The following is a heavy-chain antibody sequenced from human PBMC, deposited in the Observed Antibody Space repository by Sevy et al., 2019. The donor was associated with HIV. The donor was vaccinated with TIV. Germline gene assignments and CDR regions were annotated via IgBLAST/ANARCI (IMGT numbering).Heavy chain of an antibody. CDR2: ISSGFSK. J-gene: IGHJ4*02. CDR1: GFTFNVYE. D-gene: IGHD2-8*01. CDR3: TNHVHY. V-gene: IGHV3-48*03. Sequence: GGSLRLSCAASGFTFNVYEMNWVRQAPGKGLEWVSYISSGFSKSYADSGKGRFTISRDNTKNSLYLQRNSLRAEDTAVYYCTNHVHYWGQGTLVTVSS.